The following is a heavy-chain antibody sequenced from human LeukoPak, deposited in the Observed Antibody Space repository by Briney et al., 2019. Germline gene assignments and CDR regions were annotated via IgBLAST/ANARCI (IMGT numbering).Heavy chain of an antibody. Sequence: PSQTLSLTCTVSGGSISSGSYYWSWIRQPAGKGLEWIGRIYTSGSTNYNPSLKSRVTISVDTSKHQFSLKLSSVTAADTAVYYCARTRYCSSTSCYIVAFDSWGQGTMVTVAS. J-gene: IGHJ3*02. V-gene: IGHV4-61*02. CDR3: ARTRYCSSTSCYIVAFDS. CDR2: IYTSGST. D-gene: IGHD2-2*02. CDR1: GGSISSGSYY.